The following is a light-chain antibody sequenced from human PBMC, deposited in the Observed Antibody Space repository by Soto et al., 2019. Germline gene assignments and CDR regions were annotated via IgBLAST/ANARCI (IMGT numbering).Light chain of an antibody. Sequence: MVLTQCPCTPPLLPGARTTLSCMTSHSVSGRFLTRYQQTGGQAPRLLIYGASTRATGIPDTFSGSRSGTDFTLTNRRLAREDFAVYYCQHHDSSPTWTFRQWAKVDIK. V-gene: IGKV3-20*01. CDR1: HSVSGRF. CDR2: GAS. CDR3: QHHDSSPTWT. J-gene: IGKJ1*01.